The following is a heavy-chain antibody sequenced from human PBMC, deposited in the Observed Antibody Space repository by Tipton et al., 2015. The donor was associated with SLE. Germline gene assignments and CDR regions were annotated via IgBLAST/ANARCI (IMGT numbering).Heavy chain of an antibody. D-gene: IGHD2-2*01. Sequence: SLRLSCAASGFTFSSYWMSWVRQAPGKGPEWVANIKEDGSETQYVDSVRGRFTISRDNSKNSVYLPMNSLRVEDAAVYYCATHMPPVTWGQGTLVTVSS. V-gene: IGHV3-7*03. CDR3: ATHMPPVT. CDR1: GFTFSSYW. CDR2: IKEDGSET. J-gene: IGHJ5*02.